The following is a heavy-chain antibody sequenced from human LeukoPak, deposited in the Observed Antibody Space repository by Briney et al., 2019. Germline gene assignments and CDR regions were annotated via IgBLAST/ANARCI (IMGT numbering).Heavy chain of an antibody. CDR3: ARPPNADGFDP. J-gene: IGHJ5*02. D-gene: IGHD2-8*01. CDR1: GFTFSSYA. Sequence: GGSLRLSCAASGFTFSSYAMSWVRQAPGKGLEWVSAISGSGGSTYYADSVKGRFTISRDNAKNSLYLQMNSLRPEDTAVYYCARPPNADGFDPWGQGTLVTVSS. CDR2: ISGSGGST. V-gene: IGHV3-23*01.